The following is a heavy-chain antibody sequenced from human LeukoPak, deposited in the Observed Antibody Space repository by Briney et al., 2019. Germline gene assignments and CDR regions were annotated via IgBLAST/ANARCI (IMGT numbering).Heavy chain of an antibody. J-gene: IGHJ4*02. CDR3: AKSQRGGYSYGFDY. D-gene: IGHD5-18*01. CDR2: ISGSGGST. Sequence: GGTLRLSCAASGFTFSSYGMSWVRQAPGKGLEWVSAISGSGGSTYYADSVKGRFTISRDNSKNTLYLQMNSLRAEDTAVYYCAKSQRGGYSYGFDYWGQGTLVTVSS. CDR1: GFTFSSYG. V-gene: IGHV3-23*01.